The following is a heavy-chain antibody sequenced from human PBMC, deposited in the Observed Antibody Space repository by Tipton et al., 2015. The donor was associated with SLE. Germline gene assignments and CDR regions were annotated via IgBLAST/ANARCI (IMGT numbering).Heavy chain of an antibody. V-gene: IGHV4-34*01. J-gene: IGHJ4*02. Sequence: TLSLTCAVYGGSFSGSYWSWVRQSPGRGLEWIGEINQRGVTNYNPSLKSRVTISVDTSKNQFSLKLSSVTAADTAVYYCARDSYYYDSGPIDYWGQGTLVTVSS. D-gene: IGHD3-22*01. CDR2: INQRGVT. CDR1: GGSFSGSY. CDR3: ARDSYYYDSGPIDY.